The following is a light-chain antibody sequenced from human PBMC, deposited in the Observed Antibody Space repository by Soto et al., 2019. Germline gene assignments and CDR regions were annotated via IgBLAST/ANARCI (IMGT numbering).Light chain of an antibody. Sequence: DIQMTQSPSTLSASVGDRVTITCRASQNIDRWLAWYQQKPGKAPNLLIYGASNLESGVPSRFSGSGSWTEFTLTISSLRPDDFATYYCQHYNSYPWTFGQGTNVESK. J-gene: IGKJ1*01. CDR3: QHYNSYPWT. V-gene: IGKV1-5*03. CDR1: QNIDRW. CDR2: GAS.